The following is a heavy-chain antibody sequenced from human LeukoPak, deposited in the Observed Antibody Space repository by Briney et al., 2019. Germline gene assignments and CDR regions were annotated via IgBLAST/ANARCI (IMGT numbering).Heavy chain of an antibody. CDR3: AKRAPYYFDY. V-gene: IGHV3-48*03. Sequence: GGSLRLSCAASGFTFSSYEMNWVRQAPGKGLEWVSYISSSGRIIYNADSVKGRFTISRDNAKNSLFLQMNSLRAADTAVYYCAKRAPYYFDYWGQGTLVTVSS. J-gene: IGHJ4*02. CDR1: GFTFSSYE. CDR2: ISSSGRII.